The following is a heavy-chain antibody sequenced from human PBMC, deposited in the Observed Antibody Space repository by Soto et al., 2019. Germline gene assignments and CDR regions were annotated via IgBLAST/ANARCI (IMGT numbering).Heavy chain of an antibody. V-gene: IGHV1-2*02. CDR3: AREYYGDSPFDY. CDR2: INPNSGDT. D-gene: IGHD4-17*01. Sequence: ASVKVSCKASGYTFTGYYMHWVRQAPGQGLEWMGWINPNSGDTNYAQKLQGRVTMTTDTSTSTAYMELRSLRSDDTAVYYCAREYYGDSPFDYWGQGTLVTVSS. CDR1: GYTFTGYY. J-gene: IGHJ4*01.